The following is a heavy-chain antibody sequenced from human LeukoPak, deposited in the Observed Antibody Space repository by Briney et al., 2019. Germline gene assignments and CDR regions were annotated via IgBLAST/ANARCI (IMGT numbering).Heavy chain of an antibody. D-gene: IGHD5-12*01. V-gene: IGHV1-46*01. CDR2: INPSDGST. CDR1: GYTFTIFH. J-gene: IGHJ3*02. CDR3: ARESTFRLLRNVSDI. Sequence: GSLKVSCKASGYTFTIFHIHWVRQAPGQGLEWMGMINPSDGSTSYAQKFQGRVTMTSDTSTSTVAMDLSSLRSDDTAVYYCARESTFRLLRNVSDIWGQGTMVTVSS.